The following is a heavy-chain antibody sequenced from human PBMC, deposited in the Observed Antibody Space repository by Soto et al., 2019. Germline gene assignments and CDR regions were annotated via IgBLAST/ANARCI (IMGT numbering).Heavy chain of an antibody. CDR2: ISSSSSYV. J-gene: IGHJ5*02. D-gene: IGHD2-2*01. Sequence: EVQLVESGGGLVKPGGSLRLSCAASGFTFSSYSMNWVRQAPGKGLEWVSSISSSSSYVYYADSVKGRFTISRDNAKNSLYLQMNSLRAEDTAVYYCAREHPPPVVPVDPWGQGTLVTVSS. V-gene: IGHV3-21*01. CDR1: GFTFSSYS. CDR3: AREHPPPVVPVDP.